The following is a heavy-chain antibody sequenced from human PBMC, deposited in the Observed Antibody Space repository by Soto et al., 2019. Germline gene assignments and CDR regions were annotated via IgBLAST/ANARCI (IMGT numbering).Heavy chain of an antibody. J-gene: IGHJ6*02. Sequence: EVQLVQSGAEVKKPGESLKISCKGSGYSFTSYWIVWVRQMPGKGLEWMGIIYPGDSETRYSPSLQGQVTMSADKSTSTAYLQWSSLKASDTARYYCASRSYCDGDCTRRPYDYYGMDVWGQGTTVTVSS. D-gene: IGHD2-21*02. CDR1: GYSFTSYW. CDR3: ASRSYCDGDCTRRPYDYYGMDV. V-gene: IGHV5-51*01. CDR2: IYPGDSET.